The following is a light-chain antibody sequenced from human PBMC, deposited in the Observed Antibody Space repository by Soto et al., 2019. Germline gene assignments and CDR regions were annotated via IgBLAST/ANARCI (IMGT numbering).Light chain of an antibody. Sequence: EIVMTQAPATLSVSPGERATLSCRASQSVSCNLAWYQQKPCQAPTLLIYGASTRATGIPARFSGSGSGTDITLTICRLQSEDLSIYYGQQYNHWHPISSGQRTRQHI. CDR1: QSVSCN. J-gene: IGKJ5*01. CDR2: GAS. V-gene: IGKV3-15*01. CDR3: QQYNHWHPIS.